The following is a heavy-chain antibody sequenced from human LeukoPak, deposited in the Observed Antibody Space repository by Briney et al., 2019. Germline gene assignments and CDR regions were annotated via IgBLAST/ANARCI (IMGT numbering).Heavy chain of an antibody. CDR2: IYYSGST. J-gene: IGHJ4*02. Sequence: PSETLSLTCTVSGGSISSSSYYWGWIRQPPGKGLEWIGSIYYSGSTYYNPSLKSRVTISVDTSKNQFSLKLSSVTAADTAVYYCARIHSGYAFDYWGQGTLVTVSS. V-gene: IGHV4-39*07. CDR1: GGSISSSSYY. CDR3: ARIHSGYAFDY. D-gene: IGHD5-12*01.